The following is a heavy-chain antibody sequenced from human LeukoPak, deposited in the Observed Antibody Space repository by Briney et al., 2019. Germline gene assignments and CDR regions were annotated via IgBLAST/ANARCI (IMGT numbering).Heavy chain of an antibody. D-gene: IGHD6-6*01. CDR3: AREGSSSSYFDY. CDR2: IYYSGST. CDR1: GGSISSHY. Sequence: SETLSLTYTVSGGSISSHYWSWIRQPPGKGLEWIGYIYYSGSTNYNPSLKSRVTISVDTSKNQFSLKLSSVTAADTAVYYCAREGSSSSYFDYWGQGTLVTVSS. J-gene: IGHJ4*02. V-gene: IGHV4-59*11.